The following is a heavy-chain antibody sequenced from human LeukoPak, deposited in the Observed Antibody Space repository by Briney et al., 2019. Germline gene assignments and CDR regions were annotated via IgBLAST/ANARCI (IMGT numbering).Heavy chain of an antibody. CDR2: ISSSGSTI. CDR3: AREGIYSGYDFDY. D-gene: IGHD5-12*01. Sequence: PGGSLRLSCAASGFTFDDYGMSWVRQAPGKGLEWVSYISSSGSTIYYADSVKGRFTISRDNAKNSLYLLMNSLRAEDTAVYYCAREGIYSGYDFDYWGQGTLVTVSS. J-gene: IGHJ4*02. CDR1: GFTFDDYG. V-gene: IGHV3-11*04.